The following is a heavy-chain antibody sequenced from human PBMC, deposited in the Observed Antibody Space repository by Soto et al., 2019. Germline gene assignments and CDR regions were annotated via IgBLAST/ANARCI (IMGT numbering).Heavy chain of an antibody. D-gene: IGHD1-26*01. V-gene: IGHV1-18*01. CDR2: ISAYNGNT. CDR1: GYNFNSYT. CDR3: ARVVGDVGHWFDP. Sequence: QVQLVQSGAEVKKPGASVKVSCKASGYNFNSYTISWVRQAPGQGLEWMGRISAYNGNTNYAQKLQGRVTMTTDTSTSTAYLELRSLTSDDTAVYHCARVVGDVGHWFDPWGQGTLVTVSS. J-gene: IGHJ5*02.